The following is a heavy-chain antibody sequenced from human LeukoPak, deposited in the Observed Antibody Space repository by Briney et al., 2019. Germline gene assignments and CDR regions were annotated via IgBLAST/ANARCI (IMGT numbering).Heavy chain of an antibody. D-gene: IGHD6-25*01. V-gene: IGHV4-59*08. CDR2: IYYSGST. J-gene: IGHJ4*02. CDR3: ARHVVAAAAHQYSFDY. CDR1: GGSISNYY. Sequence: PSETLSLTCTVSGGSISNYYWSWIRQPPGKGLEWIGYIYYSGSTSYNPSLKSRVTMSVDTSKNQFSLKLRSVTAADTAVYYCARHVVAAAAHQYSFDYWGQGTLVTVSS.